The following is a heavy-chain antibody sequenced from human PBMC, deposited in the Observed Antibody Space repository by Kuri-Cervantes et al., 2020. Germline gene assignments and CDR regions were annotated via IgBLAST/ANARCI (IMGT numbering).Heavy chain of an antibody. J-gene: IGHJ4*02. CDR1: GFTFSNYG. V-gene: IGHV3-33*01. D-gene: IGHD5-12*01. Sequence: GESLKISCAASGFTFSNYGMHWVRQAPGKGLEWVALTWNDGSNEYHADSVTGRFTISRDNLKNTLNLQMNSLRAEDTAVYYCARGYSGYDSVFDYWGQGTLVTVSS. CDR2: TWNDGSNE. CDR3: ARGYSGYDSVFDY.